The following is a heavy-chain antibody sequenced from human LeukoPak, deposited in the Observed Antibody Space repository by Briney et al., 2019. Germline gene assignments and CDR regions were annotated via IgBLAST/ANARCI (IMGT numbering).Heavy chain of an antibody. V-gene: IGHV3-21*01. CDR3: ARDLLWKGLSPIGKFWS. CDR1: GFTFSAFS. Sequence: PGGSLRLSCSASGFTFSAFSMNWDRQTPGKGLQWVASINSASTHIFYAESVKGRFTISRDNANNSVFLQMSGLTDEDTGLYYCARDLLWKGLSPIGKFWSWGLGTMVTVSS. CDR2: INSASTHI. J-gene: IGHJ3*01. D-gene: IGHD3-3*01.